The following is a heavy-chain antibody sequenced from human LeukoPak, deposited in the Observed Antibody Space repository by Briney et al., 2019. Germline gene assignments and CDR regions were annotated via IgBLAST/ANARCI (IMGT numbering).Heavy chain of an antibody. CDR1: GFTSSDHY. V-gene: IGHV3-72*01. Sequence: GGSLRLSCGASGFTSSDHYMDWVRQALGKGLEWVGRSRNKANSYTAEYAASVKGRFTISRDDLKNSLYLQMNSLKTEDTAVYYCARLGVYSGTYYLDYWGQGTLVTVSS. D-gene: IGHD1-26*01. CDR2: SRNKANSYTA. J-gene: IGHJ4*02. CDR3: ARLGVYSGTYYLDY.